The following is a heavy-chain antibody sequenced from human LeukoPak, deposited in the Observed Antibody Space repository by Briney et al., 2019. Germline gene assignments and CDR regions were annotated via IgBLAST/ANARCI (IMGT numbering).Heavy chain of an antibody. CDR2: ISSSSSYI. CDR1: GFTFSSCS. V-gene: IGHV3-21*01. CDR3: ARDTGDGFTQDFDY. Sequence: GGSLRLSCAASGFTFSSCSMNWVRQAPGKGLEWVSSISSSSSYIYYADSVKGRFTISRDNAKNSLYLQMNSLRAEDTAVYYCARDTGDGFTQDFDYWGQGTLVTVSS. J-gene: IGHJ4*02. D-gene: IGHD3-10*01.